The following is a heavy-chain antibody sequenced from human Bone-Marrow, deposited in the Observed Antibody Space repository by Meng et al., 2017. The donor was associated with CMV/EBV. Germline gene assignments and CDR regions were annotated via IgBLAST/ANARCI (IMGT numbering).Heavy chain of an antibody. CDR3: AREYCSGGSCCYDY. V-gene: IGHV1-69*05. CDR2: IVPALRSV. D-gene: IGHD2-15*01. Sequence: SVKVSCKASGGTFSNNAISWLRQAPGLGLEWMGGIVPALRSVNYAQKFQGRVTITTDESTSTAYMELSSLRSEDTAVYYCAREYCSGGSCCYDYWGQGTLVTVSS. J-gene: IGHJ4*02. CDR1: GGTFSNNA.